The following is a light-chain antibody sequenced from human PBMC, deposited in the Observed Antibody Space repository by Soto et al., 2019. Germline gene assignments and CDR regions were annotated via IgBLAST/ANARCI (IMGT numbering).Light chain of an antibody. J-gene: IGKJ4*01. V-gene: IGKV3-11*01. Sequence: EIVLTQSPATLSLSPGERATLSCRASQSISSYLAWYQQKPGQAPRLLIYDASSRATGIPARFRGSGSGTDFTLTITGLEPEDFAVYYCQQRSNWPSTFGGGTKVEI. CDR2: DAS. CDR3: QQRSNWPST. CDR1: QSISSY.